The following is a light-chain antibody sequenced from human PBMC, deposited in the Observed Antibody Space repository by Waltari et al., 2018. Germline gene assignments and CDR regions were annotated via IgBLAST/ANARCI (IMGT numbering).Light chain of an antibody. J-gene: IGKJ4*01. CDR1: QDISNS. CDR2: GAS. Sequence: DIQMTLSPSSLSACVGDRVTITCQANQDISNSLNWYQQTPGKAPNLLIYGASNLEPGVPSRFSGSGSGTHFTFTISGLQPDDFATYYCQQYDTPLSFGGGTKVAIK. V-gene: IGKV1-33*01. CDR3: QQYDTPLS.